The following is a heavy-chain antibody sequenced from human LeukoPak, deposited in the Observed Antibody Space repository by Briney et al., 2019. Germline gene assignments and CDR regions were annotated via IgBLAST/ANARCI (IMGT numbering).Heavy chain of an antibody. V-gene: IGHV3-9*01. CDR1: GFTFDDYA. CDR3: AKGVSGYLYYFDY. J-gene: IGHJ4*02. Sequence: PGGSLRLSCAASGFTFDDYAMHWVRQAPGKGLEWVSGVSWNSGSIGYADSVKGRFTISRDNAKNSLYLQMNSLRAEDTALYYCAKGVSGYLYYFDYWGQGTLVTVSS. D-gene: IGHD3-22*01. CDR2: VSWNSGSI.